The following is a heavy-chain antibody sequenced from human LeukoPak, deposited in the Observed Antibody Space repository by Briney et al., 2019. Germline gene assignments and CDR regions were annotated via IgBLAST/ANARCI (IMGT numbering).Heavy chain of an antibody. J-gene: IGHJ4*02. CDR2: TYYRSKWYN. CDR3: ARDGPMRPINIVVVPAAMGY. CDR1: GDSVSSSSAA. V-gene: IGHV6-1*01. Sequence: SQTLSLTCAISGDSVSSSSAAWNWIRQSPSRGLEWLGRTYYRSKWYNDYAVSVKSRITINPDTSKNQFSLQLNSVTPEDTAVYYCARDGPMRPINIVVVPAAMGYWGQGTLVTVSS. D-gene: IGHD2-2*01.